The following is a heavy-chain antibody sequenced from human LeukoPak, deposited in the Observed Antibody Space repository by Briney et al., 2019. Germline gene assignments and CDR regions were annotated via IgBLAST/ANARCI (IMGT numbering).Heavy chain of an antibody. Sequence: SEALSLTCTVSGGSISSYYWSWIRQPAGKGLEWIGRIYTSGSTNYNPSLKSRVTMSVDTSKNQFSLKLSSVTAADTAVYYCAGRFLEWLPNAFDIWGQGTMVTVSS. J-gene: IGHJ3*02. V-gene: IGHV4-4*07. CDR1: GGSISSYY. CDR3: AGRFLEWLPNAFDI. CDR2: IYTSGST. D-gene: IGHD3-3*01.